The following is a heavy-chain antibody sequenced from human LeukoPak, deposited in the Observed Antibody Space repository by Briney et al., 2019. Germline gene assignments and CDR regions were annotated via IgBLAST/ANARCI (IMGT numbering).Heavy chain of an antibody. Sequence: SETLSLTCAVYGGSFSGYYWSWIRQPPGRGLEWIGEINHSGSTNYNPSLKSRVTISVDTSKNQFSLRLSSVTAADTAVYYCARGQYYYDSSGYRFWGQGTLVTVSS. CDR2: INHSGST. D-gene: IGHD3-22*01. CDR1: GGSFSGYY. J-gene: IGHJ4*02. CDR3: ARGQYYYDSSGYRF. V-gene: IGHV4-34*01.